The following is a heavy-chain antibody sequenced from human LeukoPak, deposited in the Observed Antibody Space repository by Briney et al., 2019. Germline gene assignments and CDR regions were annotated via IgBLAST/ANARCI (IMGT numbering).Heavy chain of an antibody. CDR3: ARLGDGYNRGDY. CDR2: IYYSGST. V-gene: IGHV4-61*05. Sequence: SETLSLTCTVSGGSTSSSSYYWGWIRQPPGKGLEWIGYIYYSGSTNYNPSLKSRVTISVDTSKNQFSLKLSSVTAADTAVYYCARLGDGYNRGDYWGQGTLVTVSS. D-gene: IGHD5-24*01. CDR1: GGSTSSSSYY. J-gene: IGHJ4*02.